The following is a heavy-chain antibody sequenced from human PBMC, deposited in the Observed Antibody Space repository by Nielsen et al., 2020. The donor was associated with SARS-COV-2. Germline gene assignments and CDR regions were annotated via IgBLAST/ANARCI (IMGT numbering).Heavy chain of an antibody. CDR2: IDPSDSDA. D-gene: IGHD6-13*01. V-gene: IGHV5-51*01. J-gene: IGHJ6*02. CDR1: GYTFKNYW. CDR3: ARLQSSTGGGMDV. Sequence: GESLKISCKGSGYTFKNYWIVWVRQMPGKGLEWMGIIDPSDSDARYSPSFQGQVTISADKSINTAYLQWSSLKASDSAMYYCARLQSSTGGGMDVWGQGTAVTVSS.